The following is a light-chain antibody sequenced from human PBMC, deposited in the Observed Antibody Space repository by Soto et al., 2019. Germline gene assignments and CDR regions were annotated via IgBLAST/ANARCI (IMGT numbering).Light chain of an antibody. CDR2: GAY. Sequence: EIVLTQSPGTLSLSPGERATLSCRASQSVSNNYLAWYQQKPCQAPRLLIYGAYPRATGIQDRFSGSGSGTDLPLTIRRLEPEDFAVYYCQQYGSSGTFGQGTKADI. V-gene: IGKV3-20*01. CDR3: QQYGSSGT. J-gene: IGKJ1*01. CDR1: QSVSNNY.